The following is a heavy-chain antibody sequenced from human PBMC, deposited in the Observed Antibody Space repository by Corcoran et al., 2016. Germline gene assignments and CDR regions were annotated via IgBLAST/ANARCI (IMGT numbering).Heavy chain of an antibody. Sequence: QLQLQESGPGLVKPSETLSLTCTVSGGSISSSSYYWGWIRQPPGKGLEWIGSIYYSGSTYYNPSLKSRVTISVDTSKNQFSLKLSSVTAADTAVYYCAILPTLYYDFGSGYYSPDYWGQGTLVTVSS. CDR2: IYYSGST. CDR1: GGSISSSSYY. J-gene: IGHJ4*02. D-gene: IGHD3-3*01. CDR3: AILPTLYYDFGSGYYSPDY. V-gene: IGHV4-39*01.